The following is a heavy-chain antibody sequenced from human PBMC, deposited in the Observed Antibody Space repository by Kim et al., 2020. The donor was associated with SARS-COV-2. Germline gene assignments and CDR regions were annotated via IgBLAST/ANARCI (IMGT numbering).Heavy chain of an antibody. CDR1: GFNFGTFA. CDR3: VKGAWLDY. D-gene: IGHD5-12*01. J-gene: IGHJ4*02. CDR2: IKGRDDST. V-gene: IGHV3-23*01. Sequence: GGSLRLSCVASGFNFGTFAMSWVRQVPGKGLKWVSAIKGRDDSTYYAESVKGRFTLSRDSARNTLYLQMNSLRSDDTAIYYCVKGAWLDYGGPEALVTVTS.